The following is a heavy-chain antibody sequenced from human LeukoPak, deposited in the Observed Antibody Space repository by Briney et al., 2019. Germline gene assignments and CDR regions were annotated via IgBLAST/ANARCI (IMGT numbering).Heavy chain of an antibody. CDR3: ASSRGHF. V-gene: IGHV4-30-4*07. Sequence: TSQTLSLTCAVSGGSISSGGYSWSWIRHPPGKGLEWIGYIYYSGSTNYNPSLKSRVTISVDTSKNQISLKLSSVIAADTAVYYCASSRGHFWGQGTLVTVSS. J-gene: IGHJ4*02. CDR2: IYYSGST. CDR1: GGSISSGGYS.